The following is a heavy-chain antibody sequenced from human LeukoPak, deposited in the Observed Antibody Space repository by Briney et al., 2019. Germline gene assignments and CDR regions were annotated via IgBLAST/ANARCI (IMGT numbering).Heavy chain of an antibody. Sequence: ASVTVSCKASGYTFTSYGISWVRQAPGQGLEWMGWISAYNGNTNYAQKLQGRVTMTTDTSTSTAYMELRSLRSDDTAVYYCARDGYCSSTSCYSSWAFDYWGQGTLVTVSS. D-gene: IGHD2-2*03. CDR1: GYTFTSYG. J-gene: IGHJ4*02. V-gene: IGHV1-18*01. CDR2: ISAYNGNT. CDR3: ARDGYCSSTSCYSSWAFDY.